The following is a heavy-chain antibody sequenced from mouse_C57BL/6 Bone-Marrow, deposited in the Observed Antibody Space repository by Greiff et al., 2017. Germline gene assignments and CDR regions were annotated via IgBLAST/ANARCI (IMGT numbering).Heavy chain of an antibody. Sequence: EVKLVESGGGLVQPGGSLKLSCAASGFTFSDYYMYWVRQTPEKRLEWVGYISNGGGSTYYPDTVKGRVTISRDNAKNTLYLQMSRLKSEDTAMYYCARPGWAEFAYWGQGTLVTVSA. D-gene: IGHD3-2*02. J-gene: IGHJ3*01. V-gene: IGHV5-12*01. CDR1: GFTFSDYY. CDR2: ISNGGGST. CDR3: ARPGWAEFAY.